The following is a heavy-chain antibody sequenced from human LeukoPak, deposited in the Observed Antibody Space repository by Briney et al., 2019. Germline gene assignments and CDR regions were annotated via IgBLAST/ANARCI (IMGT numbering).Heavy chain of an antibody. CDR3: ARDSTYYYFDY. Sequence: GGSLRLSCAASGFAVSSNHMNWVRQPPGKGLEWVSIIYSAGTTYHYADSVKGRFTISRDTSKNTVYLQMSSLRDEDTAIYYCARDSTYYYFDYWGQGTLVTVSS. CDR1: GFAVSSNH. CDR2: IYSAGTT. D-gene: IGHD1-26*01. V-gene: IGHV3-53*01. J-gene: IGHJ4*02.